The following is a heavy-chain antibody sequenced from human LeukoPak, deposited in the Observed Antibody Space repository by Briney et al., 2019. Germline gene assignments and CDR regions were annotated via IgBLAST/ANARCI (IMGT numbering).Heavy chain of an antibody. Sequence: AGGSLRLSCAASRFTFSNYWMHWVRQAPGKGLVWVSRIYNDGSSTSYADSVKGRFTISRDNAKSTLYLQMNSLRAEDTAVYYCARVRGGSGRSYAADAFDIWGQGTMVTVSS. CDR1: RFTFSNYW. V-gene: IGHV3-74*01. J-gene: IGHJ3*02. CDR3: ARVRGGSGRSYAADAFDI. CDR2: IYNDGSST. D-gene: IGHD1-26*01.